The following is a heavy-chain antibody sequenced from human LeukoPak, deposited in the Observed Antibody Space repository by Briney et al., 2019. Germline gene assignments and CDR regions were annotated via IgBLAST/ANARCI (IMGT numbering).Heavy chain of an antibody. CDR3: ARDPRASYESSDYYYPGDY. V-gene: IGHV1-46*02. D-gene: IGHD3-22*01. J-gene: IGHJ4*02. Sequence: EASVKVSCKASGYSFNDYAIHWVRQAPGQGLEWMAIINPSGGSTRYARKFQGRVTMTRDTSTSTVYMELSSLRSEDTAVYYCARDPRASYESSDYYYPGDYWGQGTLVTVSS. CDR2: INPSGGST. CDR1: GYSFNDYA.